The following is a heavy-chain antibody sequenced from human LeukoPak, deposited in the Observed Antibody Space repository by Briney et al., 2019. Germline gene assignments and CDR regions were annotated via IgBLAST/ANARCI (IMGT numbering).Heavy chain of an antibody. CDR1: GFTFCSYE. CDR3: ARDRVAGVYYYYYMDV. V-gene: IGHV3-48*03. D-gene: IGHD6-19*01. Sequence: PGGSLRLSCAVSGFTFCSYEMNWVRQAPGKGLEWVSYVSSSGSTIYYADSVKGRFTISRDSAKNSLYLQMNSLRAEDTAVYYCARDRVAGVYYYYYMDVWGKGTTVTVSS. CDR2: VSSSGSTI. J-gene: IGHJ6*03.